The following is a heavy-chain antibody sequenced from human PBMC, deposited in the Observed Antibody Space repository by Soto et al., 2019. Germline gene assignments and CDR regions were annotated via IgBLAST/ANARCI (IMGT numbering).Heavy chain of an antibody. CDR1: GFTFSSYG. CDR2: ISYDGSNK. CDR3: AKSPSVTTAHFDY. D-gene: IGHD4-17*01. V-gene: IGHV3-30*18. Sequence: PGGSLRLSCAASGFTFSSYGMHWVRQAPGKGLEWVAVISYDGSNKYYADSVKGRFTISRDNSKNTLYLQMNSLRAEDTAVYYCAKSPSVTTAHFDYWGQGTLVTVSS. J-gene: IGHJ4*02.